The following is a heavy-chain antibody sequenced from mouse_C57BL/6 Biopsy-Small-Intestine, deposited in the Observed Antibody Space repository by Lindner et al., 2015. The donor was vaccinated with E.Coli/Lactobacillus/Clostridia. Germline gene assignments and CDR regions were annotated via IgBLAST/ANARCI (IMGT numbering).Heavy chain of an antibody. J-gene: IGHJ2*01. CDR1: GYSFTGYY. CDR3: ARSYYDYLDY. CDR2: INPSTGGT. D-gene: IGHD2-4*01. V-gene: IGHV1-42*01. Sequence: VQLQESGPELVKPGASVKISCKASGYSFTGYYMNWVKQSPEKSLEWIGEINPSTGGTTYNQKFKAKATVTVDKSSSTAYMQPKSLTSEDSAVYYCARSYYDYLDYWGQGTTLTVSS.